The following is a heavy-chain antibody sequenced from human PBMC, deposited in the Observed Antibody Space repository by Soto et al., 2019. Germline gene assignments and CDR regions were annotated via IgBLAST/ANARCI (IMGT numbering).Heavy chain of an antibody. CDR2: INAGNGNT. D-gene: IGHD2-15*01. CDR1: GYTFTSYA. Sequence: ASVKVSCKASGYTFTSYAMHWVRQAPGQRLEWMGWINAGNGNTKYSQKFQGRVTITRDTSASTAYMELSSLRSEDTAVYYCARDRIGYCSGGSCYSSDYWGQGTLVTVSS. CDR3: ARDRIGYCSGGSCYSSDY. V-gene: IGHV1-3*01. J-gene: IGHJ4*02.